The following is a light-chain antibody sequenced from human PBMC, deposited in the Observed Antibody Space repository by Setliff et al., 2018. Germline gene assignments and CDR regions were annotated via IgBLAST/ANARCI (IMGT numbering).Light chain of an antibody. CDR1: SSDIGAGFS. CDR2: GNS. V-gene: IGLV1-40*01. J-gene: IGLJ1*01. CDR3: QSYGGSLSGYV. Sequence: QSVLTQPPSVSGAPGQRVTISCTGSSSDIGAGFSVHWYQQLPGTAPKLLIYGNSNRPSGVPDRFSGPKSGTSASLAITGLQAEDEADYYCQSYGGSLSGYVFGTGTKVTVL.